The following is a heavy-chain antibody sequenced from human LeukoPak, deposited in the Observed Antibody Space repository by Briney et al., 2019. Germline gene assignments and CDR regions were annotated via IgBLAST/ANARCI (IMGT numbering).Heavy chain of an antibody. CDR2: INPSGGST. CDR3: ARGGGGVSGPSDPYWYFDL. J-gene: IGHJ2*01. V-gene: IGHV1-46*01. Sequence: EASVKVSCKASGYTFTSYYMHWVRQAPGQGLEWMGIINPSGGSTSYAQKFQGRVTMTRDTSTSTVYMELSGLRSEDTAVYYCARGGGGVSGPSDPYWYFDLWGRGTLVTVSS. CDR1: GYTFTSYY. D-gene: IGHD3-16*01.